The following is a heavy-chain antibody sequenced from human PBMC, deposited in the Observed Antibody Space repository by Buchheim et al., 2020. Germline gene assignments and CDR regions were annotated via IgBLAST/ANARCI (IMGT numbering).Heavy chain of an antibody. V-gene: IGHV4-31*03. CDR1: GGSISSGGYY. J-gene: IGHJ4*02. D-gene: IGHD6-19*01. Sequence: QVQLQESGPGLVKPSQTLSLTCTVSGGSISSGGYYWSWIRQHPGKGLEWIGYIYYSGSTYYNPSLKSRVTISVDTSKNQFSLKLSSVTAADTAVYYCARDSRRSGWYDLGVSRFDYWGQGTL. CDR2: IYYSGST. CDR3: ARDSRRSGWYDLGVSRFDY.